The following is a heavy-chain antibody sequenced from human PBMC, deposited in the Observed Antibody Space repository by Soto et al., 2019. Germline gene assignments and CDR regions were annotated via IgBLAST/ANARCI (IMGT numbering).Heavy chain of an antibody. CDR2: INSSSSYI. Sequence: GGSLRLSCAASGFTFSRYSMNWVRQAPGKGLEWVSSINSSSSYIYYADSVKGRFTISRDNGKNSLYLQMNSLRAEDTAVYYSARTHKYCSGGSCPGGFDSWGQGTLVTVSS. J-gene: IGHJ4*02. CDR3: ARTHKYCSGGSCPGGFDS. V-gene: IGHV3-21*01. CDR1: GFTFSRYS. D-gene: IGHD2-15*01.